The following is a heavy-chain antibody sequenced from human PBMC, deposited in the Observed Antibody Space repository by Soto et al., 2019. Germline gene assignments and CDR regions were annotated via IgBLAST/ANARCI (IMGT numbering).Heavy chain of an antibody. J-gene: IGHJ6*02. Sequence: EVQLLESGGGLVQPGGSLRLSCEASGFTFSSYAMSWVRQAPGKGLEWVSSISTSGCITYYADSVKGRFTISRDNSNNTLYLKMNSLRAEDTAVYYCSLSDRYYGMDVWGLGTKVTVSS. CDR1: GFTFSSYA. V-gene: IGHV3-23*01. CDR3: SLSDRYYGMDV. CDR2: ISTSGCIT.